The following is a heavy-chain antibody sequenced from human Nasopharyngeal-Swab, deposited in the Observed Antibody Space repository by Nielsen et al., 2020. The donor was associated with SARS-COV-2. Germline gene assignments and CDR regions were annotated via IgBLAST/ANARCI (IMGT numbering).Heavy chain of an antibody. CDR2: ISWNSGSI. D-gene: IGHD3-10*01. CDR1: GFTFDDYA. CDR3: AKDLAYGSGSIVYGMDV. V-gene: IGHV3-9*01. Sequence: SLKISCAASGFTFDDYAMHWVRQAPGKGLEWVSGISWNSGSIGYADSVKGRITISRDNAKNSLYLQMNSLRAEDTALYYCAKDLAYGSGSIVYGMDVWGQGTTVTVSS. J-gene: IGHJ6*02.